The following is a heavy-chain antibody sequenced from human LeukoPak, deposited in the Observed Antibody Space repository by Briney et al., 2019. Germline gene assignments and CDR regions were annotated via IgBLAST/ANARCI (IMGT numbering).Heavy chain of an antibody. J-gene: IGHJ4*02. Sequence: GGSLRLSCAASGFTFSSYSINWVRQAPGKGLEWVSYISSSSSTIYYADSVKGRFTISRDNAKNSLYLQVNSLRAEDTAVYYCASRAIVGTTSKWYYFDYWGQGTLVTVSS. CDR2: ISSSSSTI. D-gene: IGHD1-26*01. V-gene: IGHV3-48*01. CDR1: GFTFSSYS. CDR3: ASRAIVGTTSKWYYFDY.